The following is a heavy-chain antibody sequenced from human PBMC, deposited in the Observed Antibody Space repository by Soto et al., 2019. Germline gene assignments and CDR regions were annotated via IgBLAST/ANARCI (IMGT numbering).Heavy chain of an antibody. Sequence: QVQLVESGGGVVQPGRSLRLSCAASGFIFSSYAMHWVRQAPGKGLEWVAVISYDGSNKYYADSVKGRFTISRDNSKNTLDLQMNSLRAEATAVYYCAGTGLLHGRDVWGQGTTVTVSS. CDR3: AGTGLLHGRDV. D-gene: IGHD2-15*01. CDR2: ISYDGSNK. CDR1: GFIFSSYA. V-gene: IGHV3-30-3*01. J-gene: IGHJ6*02.